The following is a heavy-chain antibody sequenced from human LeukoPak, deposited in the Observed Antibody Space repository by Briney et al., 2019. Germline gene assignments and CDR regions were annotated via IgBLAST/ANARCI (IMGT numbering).Heavy chain of an antibody. CDR2: INHSGST. CDR1: GGSLSGSY. J-gene: IGHJ4*02. V-gene: IGHV4-34*01. Sequence: PSETLSLTCAVYGGSLSGSYWSWIRQPPGKGLEWIGEINHSGSTNYNPSLKSRVTISVDTSKNQFSLKLSSVTAADTAVYYCARGGGDGYKSPFDYWGQGTLVTVSS. CDR3: ARGGGDGYKSPFDY. D-gene: IGHD3-16*01.